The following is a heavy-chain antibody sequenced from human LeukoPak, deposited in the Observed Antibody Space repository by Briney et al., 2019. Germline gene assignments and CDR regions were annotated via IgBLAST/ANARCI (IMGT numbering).Heavy chain of an antibody. D-gene: IGHD2-2*01. CDR1: GYTLTGYY. CDR3: ARAHSGLEWYQLLYFDY. J-gene: IGHJ4*02. Sequence: ASVKVSCKASGYTLTGYYMHWVRQAPGQGLEWMGWINPNSGGTNYAQKFQGRVTMTRDTSISTAYMELSRLRSDDTAVYYCARAHSGLEWYQLLYFDYWGQGTLVTVSS. CDR2: INPNSGGT. V-gene: IGHV1-2*02.